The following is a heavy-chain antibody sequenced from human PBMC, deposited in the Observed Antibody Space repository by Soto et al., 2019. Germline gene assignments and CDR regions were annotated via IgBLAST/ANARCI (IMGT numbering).Heavy chain of an antibody. CDR3: ASFPYYDFWSGSLYYFDY. D-gene: IGHD3-3*01. CDR2: ISSSSSTI. CDR1: GFTFSSYS. J-gene: IGHJ4*02. Sequence: EVQLVESGGGLVQPGGSLRLSCAASGFTFSSYSMNWVRQAPGKGLEWVSYISSSSSTIYYADSVKGRFPISRDNAKNSLYLQMNSLRAEDTAVYYCASFPYYDFWSGSLYYFDYWGQGTLVTVSS. V-gene: IGHV3-48*01.